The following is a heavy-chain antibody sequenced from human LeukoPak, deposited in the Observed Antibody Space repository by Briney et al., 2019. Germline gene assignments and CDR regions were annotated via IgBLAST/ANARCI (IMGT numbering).Heavy chain of an antibody. D-gene: IGHD6-19*01. CDR1: GFTFTSSA. Sequence: TSVKVSCKASGFTFTSSAVQWVRQARGQRLEWIGWIVVGSGNTNYAQKFQERVTITRDMSTSTAYMELSSLRSEDTAVYYCAASGWYTGRSVDPWGQGTLVTVSS. CDR2: IVVGSGNT. CDR3: AASGWYTGRSVDP. J-gene: IGHJ5*02. V-gene: IGHV1-58*01.